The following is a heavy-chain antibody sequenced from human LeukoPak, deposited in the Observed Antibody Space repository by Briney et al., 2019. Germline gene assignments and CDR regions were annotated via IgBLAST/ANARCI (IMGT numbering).Heavy chain of an antibody. CDR2: ISWNSGSI. V-gene: IGHV3-9*01. Sequence: GGSLRLSCAASGFTFSSYAMHWVRQAPGKGLEGVSGISWNSGSIGYADSVKGRFTISRDNAKNSLYLQMNSLRAEDTALYYCAKDIGYSSGWSYFDYWGQGTLVTVSS. CDR1: GFTFSSYA. D-gene: IGHD6-19*01. J-gene: IGHJ4*02. CDR3: AKDIGYSSGWSYFDY.